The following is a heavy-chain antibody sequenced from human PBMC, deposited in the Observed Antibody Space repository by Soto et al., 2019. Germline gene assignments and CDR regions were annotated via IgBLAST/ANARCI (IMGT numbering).Heavy chain of an antibody. CDR1: GLSLSTTGLG. CDR2: IYWHGDE. D-gene: IGHD3-22*01. Sequence: SGPTLGNLTQNLTLTCTLSGLSLSTTGLGVGWLCQSPGKVPDYLALIYWHGDERYPPSLLSRVTITKDTSKNQVVLTVTNMDPVDTATYYCAHRRDTYDSSGYYYVDAFDVWGQGTMVTVSS. CDR3: AHRRDTYDSSGYYYVDAFDV. J-gene: IGHJ3*01. V-gene: IGHV2-5*01.